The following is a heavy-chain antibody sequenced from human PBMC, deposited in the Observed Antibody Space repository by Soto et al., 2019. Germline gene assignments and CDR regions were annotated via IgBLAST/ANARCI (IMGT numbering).Heavy chain of an antibody. D-gene: IGHD6-19*01. V-gene: IGHV1-69*13. CDR1: GGTFSSYA. J-gene: IGHJ5*02. CDR2: IIPIFGTA. CDR3: ARVGSSGWTRINWFDP. Sequence: VASVKVSCKASGGTFSSYAISWVRQAPGQGLEWMGGIIPIFGTANYAQKFQGRVTITADESTSTAYMELSSLRSEDTAVYYCARVGSSGWTRINWFDPWGQGTLVTVSS.